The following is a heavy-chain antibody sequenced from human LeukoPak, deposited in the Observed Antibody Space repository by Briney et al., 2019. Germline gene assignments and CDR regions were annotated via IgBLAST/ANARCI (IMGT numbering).Heavy chain of an antibody. J-gene: IGHJ4*02. CDR2: IYYSGST. D-gene: IGHD6-13*01. V-gene: IGHV4-31*03. Sequence: SQTLSLTCTVSGGSISSGGYYWSWIRQHPGKGLEWIGYIYYSGSTYYNPPLKSRVTISVDTSKNQFSLKLSSVTAADTAVYYCARGYSSSWFYYFDYWGQGTLVTVSS. CDR3: ARGYSSSWFYYFDY. CDR1: GGSISSGGYY.